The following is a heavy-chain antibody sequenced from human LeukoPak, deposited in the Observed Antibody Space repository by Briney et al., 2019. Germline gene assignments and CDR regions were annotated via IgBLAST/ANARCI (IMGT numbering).Heavy chain of an antibody. Sequence: GGSLRLSCAASGFTVSSKYMSWVRQAPGKGLEWVSVIYSGGSTYYADSVKGRFTISRDNSKNTLYLQMNSLRAEDTAVYYCARVSLGDYYGSGSRPFYMDVWGKGTTVTVSS. CDR1: GFTVSSKY. CDR3: ARVSLGDYYGSGSRPFYMDV. J-gene: IGHJ6*03. CDR2: IYSGGST. V-gene: IGHV3-66*01. D-gene: IGHD3-10*01.